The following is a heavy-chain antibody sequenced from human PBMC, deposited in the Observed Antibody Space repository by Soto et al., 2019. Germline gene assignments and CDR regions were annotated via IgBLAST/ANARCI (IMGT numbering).Heavy chain of an antibody. Sequence: GESLKISCKGSGYSFTSYWIGWVRQMPGKGLEWMGIIYPGDSDTRYSPSFQGQVTISADKSISTAYLQWSSLKASDTAMYYCARPTGKTVVGNDAFDIRGQGTMVTVSS. J-gene: IGHJ3*02. CDR3: ARPTGKTVVGNDAFDI. CDR1: GYSFTSYW. V-gene: IGHV5-51*01. D-gene: IGHD2-15*01. CDR2: IYPGDSDT.